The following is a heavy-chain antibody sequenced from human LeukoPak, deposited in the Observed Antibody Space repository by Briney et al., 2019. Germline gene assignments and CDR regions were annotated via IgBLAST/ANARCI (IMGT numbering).Heavy chain of an antibody. V-gene: IGHV3-23*01. CDR2: ISASGGST. D-gene: IGHD6-13*01. Sequence: YPGGSLRLSCAASGFTFSSSAMSWVRQVPGKGLEWVSGISASGGSTSYADSVRGRFTISRDNSKNTLYLQMNSLRAEDTAVYYCAKATSIAAADYFDYWGQGTLVTVSS. CDR3: AKATSIAAADYFDY. J-gene: IGHJ4*02. CDR1: GFTFSSSA.